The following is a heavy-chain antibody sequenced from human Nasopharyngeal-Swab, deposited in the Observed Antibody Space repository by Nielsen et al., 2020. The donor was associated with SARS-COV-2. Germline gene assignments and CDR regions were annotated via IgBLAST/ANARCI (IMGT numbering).Heavy chain of an antibody. CDR3: ARLGELSLRHYYYGMDV. Sequence: GGSLRLSCAASGFTFSSYSMNWVRQAPGKGLEWVSYISSSSSTIYYADSVKGRFTISRDNAKNSLNLQMNSLRAEDTAVYYCARLGELSLRHYYYGMDVWGQGTTVTVSS. CDR1: GFTFSSYS. CDR2: ISSSSSTI. J-gene: IGHJ6*02. V-gene: IGHV3-48*04. D-gene: IGHD3-16*02.